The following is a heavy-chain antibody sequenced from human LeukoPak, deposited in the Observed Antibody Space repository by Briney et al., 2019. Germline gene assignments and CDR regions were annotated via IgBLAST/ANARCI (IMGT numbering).Heavy chain of an antibody. CDR2: MSGSGYST. V-gene: IGHV3-23*01. Sequence: GGSLRLSCAASGFTFRSYAMSWVRQAPGKGLEWVSVMSGSGYSTYYADSVTGRFTTSRDNSQNTLYLEMNSLRYEDTALYYCAREAAWGNWYFDLWGRGTLVTVSS. D-gene: IGHD3-16*01. CDR1: GFTFRSYA. CDR3: AREAAWGNWYFDL. J-gene: IGHJ2*01.